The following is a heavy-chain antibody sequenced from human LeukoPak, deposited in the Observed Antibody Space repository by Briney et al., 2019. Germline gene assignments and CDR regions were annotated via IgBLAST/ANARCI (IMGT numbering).Heavy chain of an antibody. D-gene: IGHD6-13*01. V-gene: IGHV3-21*01. CDR3: ARDEGYSSSWYGYWFDP. CDR2: ISSSSSYI. CDR1: GFTFSSDS. J-gene: IGHJ5*02. Sequence: PGGSLRLSCAAPGFTFSSDSMNWVRQAPGKGLEWVSSISSSSSYIYYADSVKGRFSISRDNAKNSLYLQMNSLRAEDTAVYYCARDEGYSSSWYGYWFDPWGQGTLVTVSS.